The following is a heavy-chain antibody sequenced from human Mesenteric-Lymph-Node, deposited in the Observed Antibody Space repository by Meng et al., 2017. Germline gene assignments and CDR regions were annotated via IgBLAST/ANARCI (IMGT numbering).Heavy chain of an antibody. D-gene: IGHD3-10*01. CDR1: GFTFSSYG. CDR2: TWYDGSNK. J-gene: IGHJ4*02. V-gene: IGHV3-33*01. CDR3: ARDRLLRMVWGTLDPYFDY. Sequence: GESLKISCAASGFTFSSYGMHWVRQAPGKGLEWVAVTWYDGSNKYYADSVKGRFTISRDNSKNTLYLQMNSLRAEDTAVYYCARDRLLRMVWGTLDPYFDYWGQGTVVTVSS.